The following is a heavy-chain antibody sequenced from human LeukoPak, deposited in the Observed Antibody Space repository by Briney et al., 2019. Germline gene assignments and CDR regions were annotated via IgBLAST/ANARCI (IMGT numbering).Heavy chain of an antibody. CDR2: ISAYNGNT. D-gene: IGHD1-14*01. CDR1: GYTFTSYG. J-gene: IGHJ4*02. V-gene: IGHV1-18*01. CDR3: ARDRDVNPSTRFDY. Sequence: ASVKVSCKASGYTFTSYGISWVRQAPGQGLEWMGWISAYNGNTNYAQKLQGRVTMTTDTSTSTAYMELRSLRSDDTAVYYCARDRDVNPSTRFDYWGRGTLVTVSS.